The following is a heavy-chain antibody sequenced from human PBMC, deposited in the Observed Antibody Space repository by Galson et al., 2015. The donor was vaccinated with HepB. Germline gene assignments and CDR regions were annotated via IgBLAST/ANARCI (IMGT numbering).Heavy chain of an antibody. J-gene: IGHJ4*02. V-gene: IGHV4-34*01. CDR1: GGSFSGYY. D-gene: IGHD5-24*01. CDR3: ARWVRWLQSSHFDY. CDR2: INHSGST. Sequence: SETLSLTCAVYGGSFSGYYWSWIRQPPGKGLEWIGEINHSGSTNYNPSLKSRVTISVDTSKNQFSLKLSSVTAADTAVYYCARWVRWLQSSHFDYWGQGTLVTVSS.